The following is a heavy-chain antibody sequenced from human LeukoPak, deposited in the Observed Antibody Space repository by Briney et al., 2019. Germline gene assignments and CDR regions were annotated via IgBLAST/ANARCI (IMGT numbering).Heavy chain of an antibody. D-gene: IGHD3-3*01. CDR1: GFTFSSYE. CDR3: ARNPDYDFWSGYYTGPDY. J-gene: IGHJ4*02. Sequence: GGSLRLSCAASGFTFSSYEMNWVRQAPGRGLEWVSHISSSGSTIYYADSVKGRFTISRDNAKNSLYLQMNSLRAEDTAVYYCARNPDYDFWSGYYTGPDYWGQGTLVTVSS. V-gene: IGHV3-48*03. CDR2: ISSSGSTI.